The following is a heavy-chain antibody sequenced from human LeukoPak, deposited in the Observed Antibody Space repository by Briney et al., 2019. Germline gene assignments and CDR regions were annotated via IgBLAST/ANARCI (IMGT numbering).Heavy chain of an antibody. J-gene: IGHJ4*02. CDR1: GFTFSSYS. D-gene: IGHD2-21*01. CDR3: ARALGGDYDY. Sequence: PGESLRLSCAASGFTFSSYSMNWLRQAPGKGLEWVSGINWNGGSTGYADSVKGRFTISRDNAKNSLYLQMNSLRAEDTALYYCARALGGDYDYWGQGTLVTVSS. V-gene: IGHV3-20*04. CDR2: INWNGGST.